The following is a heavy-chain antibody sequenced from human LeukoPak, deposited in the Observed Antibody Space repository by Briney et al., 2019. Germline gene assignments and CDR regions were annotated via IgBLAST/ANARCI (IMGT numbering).Heavy chain of an antibody. J-gene: IGHJ3*02. D-gene: IGHD1-1*01. V-gene: IGHV3-33*01. CDR2: MWYDGRNK. CDR3: ARVEDMEAFDI. CDR1: GFTLSSFG. Sequence: GRSLRLSCAAAGFTLSSFGMVWVRQAPGKGLEWVTLMWYDGRNKYYADSVKGRFTISRDNSKNTVYLQMNSLRGEDTAVYYCARVEDMEAFDIWGQGTRVTVSS.